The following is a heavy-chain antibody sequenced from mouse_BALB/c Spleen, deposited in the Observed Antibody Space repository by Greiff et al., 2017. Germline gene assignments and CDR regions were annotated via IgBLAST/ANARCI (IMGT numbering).Heavy chain of an antibody. CDR1: GDSITSGY. CDR2: ISYSGST. Sequence: EVKVEESGPSLVKPSQTLSLTYSVTGDSITSGYWNWIRKFPGNKLEYMGYISYSGSTYYNPSLKSRISITRDTSKNQYYLQLNSVTTEDTATYYCARSSGTPYAMDYWGQGTSVTVSS. D-gene: IGHD6-1*01. J-gene: IGHJ4*01. CDR3: ARSSGTPYAMDY. V-gene: IGHV3-8*02.